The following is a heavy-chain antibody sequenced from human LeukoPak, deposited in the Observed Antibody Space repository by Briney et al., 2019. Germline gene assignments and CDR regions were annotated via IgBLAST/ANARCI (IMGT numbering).Heavy chain of an antibody. J-gene: IGHJ4*02. Sequence: QTGGSLRLSCAASGFTFSSYAMHWVRQAPGKGLEYVSAISSNGGSTYYANSVKGRFTISRDNSKNTLYLQMGSLRAEDMAVYYCARGAHYYYDSSGYYFFDYWGQGTLVTVSS. V-gene: IGHV3-64*01. CDR1: GFTFSSYA. CDR3: ARGAHYYYDSSGYYFFDY. CDR2: ISSNGGST. D-gene: IGHD3-22*01.